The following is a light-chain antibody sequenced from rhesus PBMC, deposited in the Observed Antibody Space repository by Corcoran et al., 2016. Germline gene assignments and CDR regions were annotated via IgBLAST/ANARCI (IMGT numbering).Light chain of an antibody. CDR2: EAS. J-gene: IGKJ4*01. Sequence: DIQMTQSPSSLSASVGDRVTITCRASQGITNDLAWYQQKPRETPKLLIYEASSLQSGIPSRFSGSGSGTDFTLTISSLHSEDFATYYCQHYYSTPLTFGGGTKVELK. CDR1: QGITND. V-gene: IGKV1-25*01. CDR3: QHYYSTPLT.